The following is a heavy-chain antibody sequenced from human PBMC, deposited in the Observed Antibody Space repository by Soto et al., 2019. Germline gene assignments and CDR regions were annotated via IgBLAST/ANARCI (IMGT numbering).Heavy chain of an antibody. V-gene: IGHV4-34*01. D-gene: IGHD3-16*02. CDR2: INHSGST. Sequence: SETLSLTCTVYGGSFSGYYWSWIRQPPGKGLEWIGEINHSGSTNYNPSLKSRVTISVDTSKNQFSLKLSSVTAADTAVYYCARGYYDYVWGSYRYTPHFDYWGQGTLVTVSS. CDR1: GGSFSGYY. CDR3: ARGYYDYVWGSYRYTPHFDY. J-gene: IGHJ4*02.